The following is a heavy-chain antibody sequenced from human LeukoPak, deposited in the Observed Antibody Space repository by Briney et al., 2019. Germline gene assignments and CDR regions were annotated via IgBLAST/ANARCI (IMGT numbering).Heavy chain of an antibody. D-gene: IGHD6-13*01. V-gene: IGHV3-20*01. CDR2: INWNGGST. CDR1: GFTFDDYG. J-gene: IGHJ6*02. Sequence: GGSLRLSCAASGFTFDDYGMSGVRHAPGKGLEWVSGINWNGGSTGYADSVKGRFTISRDNAKNSLYLQMNSLRAEDTALYHCARVEKQQLVRGGYYYYYGMDVWGQGTTVTVSS. CDR3: ARVEKQQLVRGGYYYYYGMDV.